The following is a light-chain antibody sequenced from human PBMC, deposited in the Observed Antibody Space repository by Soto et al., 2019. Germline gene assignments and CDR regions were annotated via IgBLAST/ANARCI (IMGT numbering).Light chain of an antibody. CDR1: SSNIGAGYD. CDR2: SNN. J-gene: IGLJ3*02. V-gene: IGLV1-44*01. CDR3: AVWDDRLNGPV. Sequence: QSVLTQPPSVSGAPGQRVTISCTGTSSNIGAGYDVHWYQQFPGTAPKLLISSNNQRPSGVPDRFSGSKSGTSASLAISGLQSEDEADYYCAVWDDRLNGPVFGGGTKLTVL.